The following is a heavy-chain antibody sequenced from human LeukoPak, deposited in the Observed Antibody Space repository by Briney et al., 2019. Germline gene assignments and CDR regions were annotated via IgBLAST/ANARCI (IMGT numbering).Heavy chain of an antibody. D-gene: IGHD3-22*01. CDR3: ARGEYSSGYYNDY. CDR2: ISSSSSYI. V-gene: IGHV3-21*01. Sequence: GGSLRLSCAAPGFTFSSYSMNWVRQAPGKGLEWVSSISSSSSYIYYADSVKGRFTISRDNSKNSLYLQMNSLRAEDTAVYYCARGEYSSGYYNDYWGQGTLVTVSS. CDR1: GFTFSSYS. J-gene: IGHJ4*02.